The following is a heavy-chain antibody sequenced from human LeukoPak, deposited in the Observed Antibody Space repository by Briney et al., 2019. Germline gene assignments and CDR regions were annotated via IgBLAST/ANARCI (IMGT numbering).Heavy chain of an antibody. CDR2: IKQDGSEK. CDR3: ARGGSGNYYTT. J-gene: IGHJ5*02. V-gene: IGHV3-7*01. D-gene: IGHD3-3*01. Sequence: GGSLRLSCAASGFTFSRSRMSWVRQAPGKGLEWVANIKQDGSEKYYVDSVKGRFTISRDNAKNSLYLQMNSLRAEDTAVYYCARGGSGNYYTTWGQGTLVTVSS. CDR1: GFTFSRSR.